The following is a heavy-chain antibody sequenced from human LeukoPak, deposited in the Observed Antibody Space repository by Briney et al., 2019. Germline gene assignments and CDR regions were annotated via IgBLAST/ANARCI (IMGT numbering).Heavy chain of an antibody. CDR3: AREINKWFDP. J-gene: IGHJ5*02. V-gene: IGHV3-74*03. CDR2: ISPDGSTT. CDR1: GFTFSSHW. Sequence: GGSLRLSCAASGFTFSSHWMHWVRQAPGKGLVWVSRISPDGSTTKNADSVKGRFTISRDNARSTLFLQLNSLRAEDAAVYYCAREINKWFDPWGQGTLVTVSS.